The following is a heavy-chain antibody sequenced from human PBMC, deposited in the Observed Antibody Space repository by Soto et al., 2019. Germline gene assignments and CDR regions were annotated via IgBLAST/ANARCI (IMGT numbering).Heavy chain of an antibody. V-gene: IGHV4-34*01. J-gene: IGHJ4*02. CDR1: GGSFSGYY. Sequence: QVQLQQWGAGLLKPSETLSLTCAVYGGSFSGYYWSWIRQPPVKGLEWLGEINHSGSTNYNPSNKSRITKSVDTCKNQFSLKLRSVTAADTAVYYCARGKGKWKGANDYRGQGTLVTVSS. D-gene: IGHD1-26*01. CDR3: ARGKGKWKGANDY. CDR2: INHSGST.